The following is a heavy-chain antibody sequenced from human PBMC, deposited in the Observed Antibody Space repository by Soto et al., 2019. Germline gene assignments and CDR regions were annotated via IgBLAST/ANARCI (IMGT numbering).Heavy chain of an antibody. D-gene: IGHD6-19*01. V-gene: IGHV1-69*01. CDR3: ARAYYLAVAGTESYYFDY. CDR2: IIPIFGTA. CDR1: GGTFSSYA. Sequence: QVQLVQSGAEVKQPGSSVKVSCKASGGTFSSYAISWVRQAPGQGLEWMGGIIPIFGTANYAQKFQGRVTITADESTSTAYMELSSLRSEDTAVYYCARAYYLAVAGTESYYFDYWGQGTLVTVSS. J-gene: IGHJ4*02.